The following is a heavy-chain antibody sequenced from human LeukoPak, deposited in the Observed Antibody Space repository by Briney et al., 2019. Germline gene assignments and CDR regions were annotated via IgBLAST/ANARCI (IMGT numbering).Heavy chain of an antibody. Sequence: GGSLRLSCAASGFTFSSYSMNWVRQAPGKGLEWVSSISSSSSYIYYADSVKGRFTISRDNAKNSLYLQMNSPRAEDTAVYYCARDLPPNAYYYDSSGYPNWFDPWGQGTLVTVSS. CDR3: ARDLPPNAYYYDSSGYPNWFDP. CDR1: GFTFSSYS. J-gene: IGHJ5*02. D-gene: IGHD3-22*01. CDR2: ISSSSSYI. V-gene: IGHV3-21*01.